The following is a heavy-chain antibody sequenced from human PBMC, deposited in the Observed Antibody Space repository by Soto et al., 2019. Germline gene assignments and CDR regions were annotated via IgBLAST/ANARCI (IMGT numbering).Heavy chain of an antibody. Sequence: ASVKVSCKASGYTFTSYGISWVRQAPGQGLEWMGWISAYNGNTNYAQKLQGRVTMTTDTSTNTAYMELRSLRSDDTAVYYCARDHYDSSGNHDAFDIWGQGTMVTVSS. CDR3: ARDHYDSSGNHDAFDI. CDR1: GYTFTSYG. V-gene: IGHV1-18*01. D-gene: IGHD3-22*01. CDR2: ISAYNGNT. J-gene: IGHJ3*02.